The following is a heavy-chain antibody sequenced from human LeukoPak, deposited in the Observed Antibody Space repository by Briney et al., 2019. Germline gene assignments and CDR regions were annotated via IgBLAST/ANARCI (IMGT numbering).Heavy chain of an antibody. D-gene: IGHD3-10*01. J-gene: IGHJ5*02. V-gene: IGHV1-2*02. CDR1: GYTFTAYD. CDR3: ATLRITMVRGAGWFDP. CDR2: MNPNSGAT. Sequence: GASVKVSCKASGYTFTAYDMHWVRQAPGQGLEWMGWMNPNSGATHYAQKFQGRVTMTEDTSTETAYMELSSLRSEDTAVYYCATLRITMVRGAGWFDPWGQGTLVTVSS.